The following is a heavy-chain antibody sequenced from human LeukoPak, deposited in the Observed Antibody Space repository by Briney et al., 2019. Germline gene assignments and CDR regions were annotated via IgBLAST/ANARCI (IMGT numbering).Heavy chain of an antibody. D-gene: IGHD6-19*01. J-gene: IGHJ4*02. CDR1: GYTFTSYD. V-gene: IGHV1-8*01. Sequence: ASVKVSCKASGYTFTSYDINWVRQATGQGLEWMGWMNPNSGNTGYAQKFQGRVTMTRNTSISTAYMELSSLRSEDTAVYYCVRGIAVAGGLGYWGQGTLVTVSS. CDR2: MNPNSGNT. CDR3: VRGIAVAGGLGY.